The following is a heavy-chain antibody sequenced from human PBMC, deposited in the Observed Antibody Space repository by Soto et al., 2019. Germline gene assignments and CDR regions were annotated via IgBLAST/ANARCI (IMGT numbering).Heavy chain of an antibody. CDR1: GGTFSSYA. CDR3: AGEGEQGNRRGWYRGDAFYI. D-gene: IGHD6-19*01. CDR2: SIPICGTA. Sequence: QVQLVQSGAEVKKPGSSVKVSCKASGGTFSSYAISWVRQAPGQGLEWLGGSIPICGTANYAQKFQGRVTITGDESTSTPYMAMSSRRTEATGVYYRAGEGEQGNRRGWYRGDAFYIWDRGTMITVSS. J-gene: IGHJ3*02. V-gene: IGHV1-69*01.